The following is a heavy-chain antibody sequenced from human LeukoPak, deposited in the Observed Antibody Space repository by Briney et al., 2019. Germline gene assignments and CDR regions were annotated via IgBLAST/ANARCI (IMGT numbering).Heavy chain of an antibody. CDR1: GGSFSIYA. J-gene: IGHJ4*02. D-gene: IGHD6-19*01. CDR3: ERETAVAGTDY. Sequence: SGTLSFNSSGGSFSIYAYSWGRQRPGQGLGWMGRIITMRGIATYAQKFEGRVTINADKTTSTAYMELSSLRSEDTAVYYCERETAVAGTDYWGQGTLVTVPS. V-gene: IGHV1-69*04. CDR2: IITMRGIA.